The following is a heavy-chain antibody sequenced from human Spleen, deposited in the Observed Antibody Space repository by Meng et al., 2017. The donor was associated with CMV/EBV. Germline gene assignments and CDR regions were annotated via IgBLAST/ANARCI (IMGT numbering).Heavy chain of an antibody. Sequence: GSLRLSCTVSGDSISSSDYYWGWIRQPPGKGLEWIGSIYHSGSTYYNPSLKSRVTISVDTSKNQFSLKLSSVTAADTAVYYCARMYSSSSGYWGQGTLVTVSS. CDR2: IYHSGST. V-gene: IGHV4-39*07. CDR3: ARMYSSSSGY. J-gene: IGHJ4*02. D-gene: IGHD6-13*01. CDR1: GDSISSSDYY.